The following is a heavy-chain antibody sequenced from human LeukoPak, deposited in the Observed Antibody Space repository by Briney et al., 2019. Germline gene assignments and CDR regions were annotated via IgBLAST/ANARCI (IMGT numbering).Heavy chain of an antibody. CDR1: GGSISTYY. Sequence: SETLSLTCTVSGGSISTYYWNWIRQPPGKGLEWIGYIYYSGSTSYSPSLKSRVTISVDKSKNQFSLRLTSVTAADTAVYYCARSPTKRVPEDYWGQGTLVTVSS. V-gene: IGHV4-59*12. CDR2: IYYSGST. D-gene: IGHD2-2*01. CDR3: ARSPTKRVPEDY. J-gene: IGHJ4*02.